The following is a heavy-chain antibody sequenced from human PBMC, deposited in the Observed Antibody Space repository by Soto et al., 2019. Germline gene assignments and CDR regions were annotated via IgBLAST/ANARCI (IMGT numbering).Heavy chain of an antibody. CDR1: GFAFTSYA. CDR2: IGTRTGDL. Sequence: GSLRLSCAASGFAFTSYAMTWVRQGPGKGLEWVSSIGTRTGDLLYADSMRGRFTISRDNSRNTLYLQMNSLTTEDTAIYYCAKRSPSGTYYFDYWGQGTLVTVSS. CDR3: AKRSPSGTYYFDY. D-gene: IGHD1-26*01. J-gene: IGHJ4*02. V-gene: IGHV3-23*01.